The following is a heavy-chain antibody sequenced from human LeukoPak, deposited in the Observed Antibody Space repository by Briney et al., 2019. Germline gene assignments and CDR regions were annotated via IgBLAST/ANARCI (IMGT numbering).Heavy chain of an antibody. D-gene: IGHD1-26*01. CDR2: ISVYNGHT. CDR3: ARAGDSGNLA. Sequence: GASVKASCKASGYTFSSYGISWVRQAPGQGLEWMGWISVYNGHTKYTQNLQGRVTMTTDTSTSTAYMELRSLRSDDTAVYYCARAGDSGNLAWGQGILVTVSS. J-gene: IGHJ5*02. CDR1: GYTFSSYG. V-gene: IGHV1-18*01.